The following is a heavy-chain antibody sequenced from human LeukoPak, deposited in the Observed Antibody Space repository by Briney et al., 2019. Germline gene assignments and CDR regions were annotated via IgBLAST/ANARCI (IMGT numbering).Heavy chain of an antibody. CDR1: GGSISSYY. J-gene: IGHJ5*02. CDR3: ARDHIVPAAFDP. Sequence: SETLSLTCTVSGGSISSYYWSWIRQPPGKGLEWIGYIYYSGSTNYNPSLKSRVTISVDTSKNQFSLKLTSVTAADTAVYYCARDHIVPAAFDPWGQGTLVTVSS. V-gene: IGHV4-59*12. D-gene: IGHD2-2*01. CDR2: IYYSGST.